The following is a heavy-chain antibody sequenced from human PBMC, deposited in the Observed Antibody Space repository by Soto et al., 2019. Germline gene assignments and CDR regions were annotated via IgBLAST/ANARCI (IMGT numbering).Heavy chain of an antibody. CDR1: GFTFSSDA. Sequence: EVQLLESGGGLVQPGGSLRLSCAASGFTFSSDAMSWVRQAPGKGLEWVSAIRGSGGSTYYADSVKGRFTISRDNSKNTLYLQMTSLRAEDTAVYYCATIVGYDYDYYYYMDVWGKGTTVTVSS. CDR2: IRGSGGST. D-gene: IGHD5-12*01. CDR3: ATIVGYDYDYYYYMDV. J-gene: IGHJ6*03. V-gene: IGHV3-23*01.